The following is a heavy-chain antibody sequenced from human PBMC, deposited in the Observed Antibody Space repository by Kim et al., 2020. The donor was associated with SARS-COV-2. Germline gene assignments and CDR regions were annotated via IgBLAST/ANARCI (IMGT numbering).Heavy chain of an antibody. CDR2: IDPSDSYT. V-gene: IGHV5-10-1*01. D-gene: IGHD1-26*01. CDR1: GYSFTSYW. Sequence: GESLKISCKGSGYSFTSYWISWVRQMPGKGLEWMGRIDPSDSYTNYSPSFQGHVTISADKSISTAYLQWSSLKSSDTAMYYCARIAEVGAYATPTDYWGQGTLVTVSS. J-gene: IGHJ4*02. CDR3: ARIAEVGAYATPTDY.